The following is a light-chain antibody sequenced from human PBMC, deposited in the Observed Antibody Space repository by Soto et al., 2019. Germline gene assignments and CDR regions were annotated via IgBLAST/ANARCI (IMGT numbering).Light chain of an antibody. V-gene: IGLV2-23*01. CDR2: EGS. CDR3: CSYVGARTYV. Sequence: QSVLTQPASVSGSPGQSITISCSGSISDVGSSGPVSWYQHHPGQVPKLIIYEGSRRPSRVSSRFSGSKTGNTASLTITGLQAEDEANYYCCSYVGARTYVFGTGTKVTVL. J-gene: IGLJ1*01. CDR1: ISDVGSSGP.